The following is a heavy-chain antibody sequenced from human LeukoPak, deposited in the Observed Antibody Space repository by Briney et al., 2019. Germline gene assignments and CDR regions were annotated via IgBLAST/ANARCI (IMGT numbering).Heavy chain of an antibody. D-gene: IGHD3-3*01. J-gene: IGHJ6*02. CDR2: MNPNSGNT. CDR1: GYTFTGYD. CDR3: ARPLSYDFWSGSYYYYYGMDV. V-gene: IGHV1-8*01. Sequence: ASVKVSCKASGYTFTGYDINWVRQATGQGLEWMGWMNPNSGNTGYAQKFQGRVTMTRNTSISTAYMELSSLRSEDTAVYYCARPLSYDFWSGSYYYYYGMDVWGQGTTVTVSS.